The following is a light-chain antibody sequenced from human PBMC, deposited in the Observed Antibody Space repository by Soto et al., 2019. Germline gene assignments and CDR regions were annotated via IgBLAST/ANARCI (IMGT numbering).Light chain of an antibody. J-gene: IGLJ1*01. V-gene: IGLV1-44*01. CDR1: TSNIGSNP. Sequence: QSVLTQPPSASGTPGQRVTISCSGTTSNIGSNPVNWYQQLPGTAPKLLIYSNIQRPSGVPDRLSGYKAGTSASLAIRRLQSEDEADYYCAAWDDSLNGYVFGTGTKLTVL. CDR2: SNI. CDR3: AAWDDSLNGYV.